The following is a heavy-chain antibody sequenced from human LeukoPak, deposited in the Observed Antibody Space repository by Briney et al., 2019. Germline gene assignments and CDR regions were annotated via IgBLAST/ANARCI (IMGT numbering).Heavy chain of an antibody. J-gene: IGHJ6*02. Sequence: PGRSLRLSCTASGFTFGDYAMSWVRQAPGKGLEWVGFIRSKAYGGTTEYAASVKGRFTISRDDSKSNAYLQMNSLKTEDTAVYYCTREIVATIFRISYYYGMDVWGQGTTVTVSS. D-gene: IGHD5-12*01. CDR1: GFTFGDYA. CDR2: IRSKAYGGTT. V-gene: IGHV3-49*04. CDR3: TREIVATIFRISYYYGMDV.